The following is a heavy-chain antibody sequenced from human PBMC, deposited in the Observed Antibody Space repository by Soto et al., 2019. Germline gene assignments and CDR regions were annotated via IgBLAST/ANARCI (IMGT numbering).Heavy chain of an antibody. Sequence: QVQLVQSGAEVKKPGASVKVSCKASGYTFTSYAMHWVRQAPGQRLEWMGWINAGNGNTKYSQKFQGRVTITRDTSASTDYMELSSLRSEDTAVYYCARDKAARSYYYMDVWGKGTTVTVSS. CDR1: GYTFTSYA. CDR2: INAGNGNT. V-gene: IGHV1-3*01. J-gene: IGHJ6*03. CDR3: ARDKAARSYYYMDV. D-gene: IGHD6-6*01.